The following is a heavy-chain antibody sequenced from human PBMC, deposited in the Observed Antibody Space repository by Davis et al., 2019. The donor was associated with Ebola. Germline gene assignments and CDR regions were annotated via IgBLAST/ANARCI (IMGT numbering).Heavy chain of an antibody. CDR1: GGSISSGGSY. Sequence: PSETLSLTCTVSGGSISSGGSYWTWIRQHPGKGLEWIGYNYYSGSTYYKPSLKSRVTISLDTSKNQFSLNLYSVTAADTAVYYCARDLRYDSSGYDYYFYMDVWGKGTTVTVSS. D-gene: IGHD3-22*01. J-gene: IGHJ6*03. V-gene: IGHV4-31*03. CDR3: ARDLRYDSSGYDYYFYMDV. CDR2: NYYSGST.